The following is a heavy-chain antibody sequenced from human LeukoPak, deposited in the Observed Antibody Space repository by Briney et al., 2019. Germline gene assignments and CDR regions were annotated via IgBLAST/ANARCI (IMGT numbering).Heavy chain of an antibody. V-gene: IGHV1-8*01. CDR3: AAPAYGSGSYHDAFDI. CDR2: MNPNSGNT. J-gene: IGHJ3*02. D-gene: IGHD3-10*01. Sequence: ASVKVSCKASGYTFTSYDINWVRQATGQGLEWMGWMNPNSGNTGYAQKFQGRVTMTRNTSISTAYMELSSLRSEDTAVYYCAAPAYGSGSYHDAFDIWGQGTMVTVSS. CDR1: GYTFTSYD.